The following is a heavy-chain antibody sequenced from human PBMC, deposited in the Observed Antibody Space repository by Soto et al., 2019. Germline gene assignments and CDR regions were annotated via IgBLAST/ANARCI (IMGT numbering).Heavy chain of an antibody. CDR1: GFTFSTYA. D-gene: IGHD6-13*01. V-gene: IGHV3-64D*08. CDR2: ITSNGGGT. J-gene: IGHJ4*02. CDR3: VSGYSSSWYFFDY. Sequence: GGSLRLSCSASGFTFSTYAVHWVRQAPGKGLEYVSGITSNGGGTYYADSVKGRFTISRDNSKNTLSLQMSSLRAEDTAVYYCVSGYSSSWYFFDYWGQGTLVTVSS.